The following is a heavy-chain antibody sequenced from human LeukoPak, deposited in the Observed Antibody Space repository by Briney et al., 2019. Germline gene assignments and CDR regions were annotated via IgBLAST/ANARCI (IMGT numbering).Heavy chain of an antibody. CDR1: GFTLSSYG. J-gene: IGHJ4*02. Sequence: GGSLRLSCAASGFTLSSYGIHWVRQAPGKGLEWVAVISYDGSNKYCADSVKGRFTISRDNSKNTLYLQMNSLRAEDTAVYYCAKHRAYSSGWYYYFDYWGQGTLVTVSS. D-gene: IGHD6-19*01. V-gene: IGHV3-30*18. CDR3: AKHRAYSSGWYYYFDY. CDR2: ISYDGSNK.